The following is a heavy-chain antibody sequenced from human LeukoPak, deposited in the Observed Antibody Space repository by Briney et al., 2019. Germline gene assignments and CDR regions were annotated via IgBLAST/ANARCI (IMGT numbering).Heavy chain of an antibody. CDR2: IYYSGST. CDR3: ARGYDWGGIYYYGMDV. CDR1: GGSIGSYY. D-gene: IGHD5-12*01. J-gene: IGHJ6*02. Sequence: PSETLSLTCTVSGGSIGSYYWSWIRQPPGKGLEWIGYIYYSGSTNYNPSLKSRVTISVDTSKNQFSLKLSSVTAADTAVYYCARGYDWGGIYYYGMDVWGQGTTVTVSS. V-gene: IGHV4-59*01.